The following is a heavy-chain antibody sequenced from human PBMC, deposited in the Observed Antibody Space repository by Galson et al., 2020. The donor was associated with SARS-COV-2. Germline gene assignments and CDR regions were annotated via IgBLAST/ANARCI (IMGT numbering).Heavy chain of an antibody. CDR2: ISSSGSTI. V-gene: IGHV3-11*01. D-gene: IGHD2-8*01. Sequence: GGSLRLSCAASGFTFSDYYMSWIRQAPGKGLEWVSYISSSGSTIYYADSVKGRFTISRDNAKNSLYLQMNSLRAEDTAVYYCARDIPGYCTNGVCYGVRGNNWFDPWGQGTLVTVSS. J-gene: IGHJ5*02. CDR1: GFTFSDYY. CDR3: ARDIPGYCTNGVCYGVRGNNWFDP.